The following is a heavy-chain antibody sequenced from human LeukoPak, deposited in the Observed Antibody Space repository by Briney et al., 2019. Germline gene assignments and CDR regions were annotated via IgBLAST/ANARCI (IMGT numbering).Heavy chain of an antibody. Sequence: SETLSLTCTVSGGSISSSSYYWSWIRQPPGKGLEWIGEINHSGSTNYNPSLKSRVTISVDTSKNQFSLKLSSVTAADTAVYYCARHRRGYSSGWYGYWGQGTLVTVSS. CDR3: ARHRRGYSSGWYGY. J-gene: IGHJ4*02. D-gene: IGHD6-19*01. CDR1: GGSISSSSYY. CDR2: INHSGST. V-gene: IGHV4-39*01.